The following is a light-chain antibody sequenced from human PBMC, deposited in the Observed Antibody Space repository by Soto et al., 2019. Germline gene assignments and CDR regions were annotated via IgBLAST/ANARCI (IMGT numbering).Light chain of an antibody. Sequence: EIRMTQSPATLSASAGERATLSCRASQSVRNGLAWYQQKPGDAPRLLIYDASTRETGVPARFSGSGSGTEFTLTISSLQPEEFAAYYCQQYDNYPPHTFGQGTKVDI. J-gene: IGKJ1*01. CDR3: QQYDNYPPHT. CDR1: QSVRNG. CDR2: DAS. V-gene: IGKV3-15*01.